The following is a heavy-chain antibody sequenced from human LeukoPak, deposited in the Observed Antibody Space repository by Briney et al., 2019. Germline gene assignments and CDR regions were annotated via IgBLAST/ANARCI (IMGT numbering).Heavy chain of an antibody. J-gene: IGHJ4*02. CDR1: GFTFDDYG. V-gene: IGHV3-20*04. D-gene: IGHD3-22*01. CDR2: ISRNGGST. Sequence: GGSLRLSCAASGFTFDDYGMSWVRQAPGKGLEWVSGISRNGGSTAYAESVKGRFTISRDNAKNSLYLQMNSLRAEDTALYYCARVVYYYDSSGYYSSSTGDFDYWGQGTLVTVSS. CDR3: ARVVYYYDSSGYYSSSTGDFDY.